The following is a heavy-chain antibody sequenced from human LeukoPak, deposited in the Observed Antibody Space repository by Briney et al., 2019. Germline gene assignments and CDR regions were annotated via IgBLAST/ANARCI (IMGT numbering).Heavy chain of an antibody. J-gene: IGHJ4*02. Sequence: PSETLSLTCAVSGYSISSGYYWGWIRQPPGKGLEWIGSIYHSGSTYYNPSLKSRVTISVDTSKNQFSLKLASVTAADTVMYYCTRHGLAYCGGDCSFDHWGQGTLVTVPS. V-gene: IGHV4-38-2*01. CDR2: IYHSGST. CDR3: TRHGLAYCGGDCSFDH. D-gene: IGHD2-21*02. CDR1: GYSISSGYY.